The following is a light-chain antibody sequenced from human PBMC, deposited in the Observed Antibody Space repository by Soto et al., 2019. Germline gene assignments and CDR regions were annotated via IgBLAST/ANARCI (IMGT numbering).Light chain of an antibody. CDR3: AAWEV. Sequence: QSVLTQRPSASGTPGQRVTISFSGSSSNIGSNTVDWYQQLPGTAPKLLIYSNNQRPSGVPDRFSGSKSGTSASLAISGLQSEDEADYYCAAWEVFGTGTKVTV. J-gene: IGLJ1*01. V-gene: IGLV1-44*01. CDR2: SNN. CDR1: SSNIGSNT.